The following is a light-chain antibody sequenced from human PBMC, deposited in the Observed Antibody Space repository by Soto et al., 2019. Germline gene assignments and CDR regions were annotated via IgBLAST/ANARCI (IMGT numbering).Light chain of an antibody. CDR1: SSDVGGYNY. V-gene: IGLV2-14*03. Sequence: QSALTQPASVSGSPGQSITISCTGTSSDVGGYNYVSWYQQHPGKAPKLMLYDVSNRPSGVSNRLSGSKSGNTASLTVSGLKADVEADYYCSSYTSSTPSSVFGTGTKLTVL. CDR3: SSYTSSTPSSV. J-gene: IGLJ1*01. CDR2: DVS.